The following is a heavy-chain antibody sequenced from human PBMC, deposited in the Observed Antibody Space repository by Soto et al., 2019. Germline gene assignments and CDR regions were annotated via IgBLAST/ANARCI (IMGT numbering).Heavy chain of an antibody. CDR2: IYHAGSP. D-gene: IGHD2-21*01. Sequence: KLQESGPGLVKPSGTLSLTCAVSGGSIGSSSWWTWVRQSPEKRLEWIGEIYHAGSPDYNPSFEGRVTILADRSKNFFSLTLTSVTAADTAIYFCARGSSFRGDFDVWGQGMMVTVSS. V-gene: IGHV4-4*02. CDR3: ARGSSFRGDFDV. J-gene: IGHJ3*01. CDR1: GGSIGSSSW.